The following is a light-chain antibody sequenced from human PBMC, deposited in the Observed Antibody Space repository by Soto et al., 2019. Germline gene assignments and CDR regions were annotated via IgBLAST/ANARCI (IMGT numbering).Light chain of an antibody. Sequence: EIVLTQSPGTLSLSPGERATLSCRASQSVSRSYLAWYQQKPGQAPRLLIYGASSRATGIPDRFSGSGSGTDFTLTISSLEPEDFAVYYCQQYDSSPAITFGQGTRLEIK. V-gene: IGKV3-20*01. CDR2: GAS. CDR3: QQYDSSPAIT. CDR1: QSVSRSY. J-gene: IGKJ5*01.